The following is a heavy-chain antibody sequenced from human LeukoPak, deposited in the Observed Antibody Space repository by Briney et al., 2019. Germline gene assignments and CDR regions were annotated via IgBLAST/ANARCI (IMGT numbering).Heavy chain of an antibody. Sequence: GGSLRLSCAASGFTFSDYYMSWIRQAPGKGLEWVSSISSSSYIYYADSVKGRFTISRDNAKNSLYLQMNSLRAEDTAVYYCARAGGDSIWGQGTMVTVSS. V-gene: IGHV3-69-1*01. CDR3: ARAGGDSI. CDR1: GFTFSDYY. J-gene: IGHJ3*02. D-gene: IGHD2-21*02. CDR2: ISSSSYI.